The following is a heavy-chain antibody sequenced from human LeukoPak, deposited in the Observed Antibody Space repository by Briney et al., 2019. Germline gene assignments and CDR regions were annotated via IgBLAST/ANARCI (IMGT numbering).Heavy chain of an antibody. CDR1: GYTFTGYY. Sequence: ASVKVSCKASGYTFTGYYMHWVRQAPGQGLEWMGWINPNSGGTNYAQKFQGRVTMTRDTSISTAYMELSRLRSDDTAVYYCARDFPPLVASHYYYYMDVWGKGTTVTISS. CDR2: INPNSGGT. CDR3: ARDFPPLVASHYYYYMDV. D-gene: IGHD2-2*01. V-gene: IGHV1-2*02. J-gene: IGHJ6*03.